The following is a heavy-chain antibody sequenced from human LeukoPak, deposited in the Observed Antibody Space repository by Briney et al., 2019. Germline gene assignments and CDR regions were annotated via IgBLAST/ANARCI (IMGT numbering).Heavy chain of an antibody. CDR1: GFTVSSNY. Sequence: GGSLRLSCAASGFTVSSNYMNWVRQAPGKGLEWVSIIYSGGSTYYADSVEGRFTISRDNSKNTLYLQMNSLRAEDTAVYYCARDISSGYYDAFDIWGQGTMVTVSS. V-gene: IGHV3-66*01. D-gene: IGHD3-22*01. CDR3: ARDISSGYYDAFDI. CDR2: IYSGGST. J-gene: IGHJ3*02.